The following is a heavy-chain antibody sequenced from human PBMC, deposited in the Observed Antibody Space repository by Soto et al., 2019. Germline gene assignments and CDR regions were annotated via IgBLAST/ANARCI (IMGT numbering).Heavy chain of an antibody. CDR2: IYHSGST. V-gene: IGHV4-30-2*01. CDR1: GGSISSGGYS. CDR3: ARGAPVVNDF. J-gene: IGHJ4*02. Sequence: PSETLSLTCAVSGGSISSGGYSWSWIRQPPGKGLEWIGYIYHSGSTYYNPSLKSRVTISVDRSKNQFSLKLSSVTAADTAVYYCARGAPVVNDFWGQGTLVPVSS. D-gene: IGHD3-22*01.